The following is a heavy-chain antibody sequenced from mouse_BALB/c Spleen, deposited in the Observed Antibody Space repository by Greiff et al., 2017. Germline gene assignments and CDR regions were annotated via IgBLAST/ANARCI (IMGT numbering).Heavy chain of an antibody. J-gene: IGHJ4*01. D-gene: IGHD3-1*01. Sequence: QVHVKQPGAELVKPGASVKLSCKASGYTFTSYWMHWVKQRPGQGLEWIGEINPSNGRTNYNEKFKSKATLTVDKSSSTAYMQLSSLTSEDSAVYYCARQLGPLYAMDYWGQGTSVTVSS. CDR1: GYTFTSYW. CDR3: ARQLGPLYAMDY. CDR2: INPSNGRT. V-gene: IGHV1S81*02.